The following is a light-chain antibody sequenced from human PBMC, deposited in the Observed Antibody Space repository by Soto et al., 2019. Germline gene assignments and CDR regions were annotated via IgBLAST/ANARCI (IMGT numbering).Light chain of an antibody. Sequence: EIVLTQSPGTLSLSPGETATLSCGASQSVSSSYLAWYQQKPGQAPRLLIYGASSRATGIPDRFSGSGSGTDFTLTISRLEPEDFAVYYCQQYGSSPPLTFGGGTKVEIK. J-gene: IGKJ4*01. V-gene: IGKV3-20*01. CDR1: QSVSSSY. CDR2: GAS. CDR3: QQYGSSPPLT.